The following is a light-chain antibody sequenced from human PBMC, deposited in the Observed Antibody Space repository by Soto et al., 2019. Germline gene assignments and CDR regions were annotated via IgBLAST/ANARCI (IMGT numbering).Light chain of an antibody. CDR3: QQYNNWPLT. Sequence: ILMTQSPATLSVSPGERATLSCRASQSVSSNLAWYQQKPGQAPRLLIYGASTRATGIPARFSGSGSGTEFTLTISSLQSEDFEVYYCQQYNNWPLTFGQGTKVDIK. CDR2: GAS. J-gene: IGKJ1*01. V-gene: IGKV3-15*01. CDR1: QSVSSN.